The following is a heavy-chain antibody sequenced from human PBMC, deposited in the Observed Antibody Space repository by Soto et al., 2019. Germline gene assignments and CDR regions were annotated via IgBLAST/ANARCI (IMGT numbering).Heavy chain of an antibody. J-gene: IGHJ2*01. CDR3: TRGRPGGWYFDL. CDR1: GFNFRSYE. V-gene: IGHV3-48*03. D-gene: IGHD3-10*01. Sequence: EVQLVESGGXLVQPGGSLRLSCAASGFNFRSYEMNWVRQAPGKGLEWVSYISGSASSIYYADSVKGRFTISRDNAKNSLYLQMNSLRAEDTAVYYCTRGRPGGWYFDLWGRGTLATVS. CDR2: ISGSASSI.